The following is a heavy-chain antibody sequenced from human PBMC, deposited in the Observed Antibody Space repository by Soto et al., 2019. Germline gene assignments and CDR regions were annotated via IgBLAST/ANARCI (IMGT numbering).Heavy chain of an antibody. Sequence: PSETLSLTCAVYGGSFSGYYWSWIRQPPGKGLEWIGEINHSGSTNYNPSLKSRVTISVDTSKNQFSPKLSSVTAADTAVYYCARGGQWLVNWFDPWGQGTLVTVSS. CDR3: ARGGQWLVNWFDP. D-gene: IGHD6-19*01. J-gene: IGHJ5*02. CDR2: INHSGST. V-gene: IGHV4-34*01. CDR1: GGSFSGYY.